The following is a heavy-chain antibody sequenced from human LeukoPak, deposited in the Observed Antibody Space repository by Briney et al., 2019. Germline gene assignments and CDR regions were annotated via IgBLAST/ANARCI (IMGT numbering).Heavy chain of an antibody. CDR2: ISWNSGSI. J-gene: IGHJ4*02. CDR3: AKDPYDYQVNYFDY. D-gene: IGHD4-11*01. CDR1: GYTFDDYA. V-gene: IGHV3-9*01. Sequence: PGGSLRLSCAASGYTFDDYAMHWVRQAPGKGLEWVSGISWNSGSIGYADSVKGRFTISRDNAKNSLYLQMNSLRAEDTALYYCAKDPYDYQVNYFDYWGQGTLVTVSS.